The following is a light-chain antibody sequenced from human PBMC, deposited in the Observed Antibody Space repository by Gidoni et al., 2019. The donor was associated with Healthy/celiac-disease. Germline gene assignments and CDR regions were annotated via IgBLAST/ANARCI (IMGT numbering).Light chain of an antibody. CDR2: DAS. CDR1: QSVSSY. CDR3: QQRSNWPPFA. V-gene: IGKV3-11*01. J-gene: IGKJ4*01. Sequence: EIVLTQSPATLSLSPGERATLSCRASQSVSSYLSWYQQKPGQAPRLLSYDASNRATGIPARFSGSGSGTDFTLTISSLEPEDFAVYYCQQRSNWPPFAFGGGTKVEIK.